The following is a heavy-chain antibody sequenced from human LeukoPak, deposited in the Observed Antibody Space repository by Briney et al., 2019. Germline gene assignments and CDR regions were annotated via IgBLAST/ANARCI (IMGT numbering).Heavy chain of an antibody. CDR2: MNPNSGNT. V-gene: IGHV1-8*01. CDR1: GYTFTSYN. Sequence: GASVKVSCKASGYTFTSYNINWVRQATGQGLEWMGRMNPNSGNTGYAQKFQGRVTMTRNTSISTAYMELSSLRSEDTAVYYCAILVNSGNSVDIIDYWGQGTLVTVSS. D-gene: IGHD4-23*01. CDR3: AILVNSGNSVDIIDY. J-gene: IGHJ4*02.